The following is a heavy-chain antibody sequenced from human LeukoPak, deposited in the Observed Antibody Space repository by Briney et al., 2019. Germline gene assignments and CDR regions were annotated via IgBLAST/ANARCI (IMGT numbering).Heavy chain of an antibody. CDR2: ISGSGDST. J-gene: IGHJ5*02. CDR3: AKGHLAVAP. D-gene: IGHD6-19*01. CDR1: GFTFKSYA. V-gene: IGHV3-23*01. Sequence: GGSLRLSCAASGFTFKSYAMSWVRQAPGKGLEWVSGISGSGDSTYYADSVKGRFTISRDNSKNTLYPQMNSLRAEDTALYYCAKGHLAVAPWGQGSLVTVSS.